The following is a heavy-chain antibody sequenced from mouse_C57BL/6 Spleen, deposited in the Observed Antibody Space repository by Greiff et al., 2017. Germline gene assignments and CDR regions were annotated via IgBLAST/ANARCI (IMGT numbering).Heavy chain of an antibody. CDR3: ATLSHYYAMDY. V-gene: IGHV1-82*01. CDR1: GYAFSSSW. CDR2: IYPGDGDT. D-gene: IGHD6-2*01. J-gene: IGHJ4*01. Sequence: QVQLQQSGPELVKPGASVKISCKASGYAFSSSWLNWVKQRPGKGLEWIGRIYPGDGDTNYNGKFKGKATLTADKSSSTAYMQLSSLTSEDSAVYFCATLSHYYAMDYWGQGTSVTVSS.